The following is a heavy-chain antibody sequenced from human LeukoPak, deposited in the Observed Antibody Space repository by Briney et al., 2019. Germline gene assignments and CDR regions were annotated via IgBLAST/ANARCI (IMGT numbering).Heavy chain of an antibody. D-gene: IGHD1-1*01. CDR2: ISSGGRAI. CDR1: GFTFSSYE. CDR3: ARELPVGLEVDGMDV. V-gene: IGHV3-48*03. J-gene: IGHJ6*02. Sequence: GGSLRLSCAASGFTFSSYEMNWVSQDPGKGLEWVSYISSGGRAIYYADSVKGRFTISRDNAKNSLYLQMNSLRAEDTAVYYCARELPVGLEVDGMDVWGQGTTVTVSS.